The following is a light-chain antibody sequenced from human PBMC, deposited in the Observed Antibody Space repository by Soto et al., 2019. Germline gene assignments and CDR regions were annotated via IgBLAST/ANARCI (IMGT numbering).Light chain of an antibody. CDR2: GAS. V-gene: IGKV3-20*01. CDR1: QSVSRR. J-gene: IGKJ5*01. Sequence: EIVLTQSPGTLSLSPGGRATLSCRASQSVSRRLAWYQHRPGQSPRLLISGASMRASGVPVRFSGSGSGTDFTLTISRLEPEDFAVYYCQHYGETPITFDLGTRLEV. CDR3: QHYGETPIT.